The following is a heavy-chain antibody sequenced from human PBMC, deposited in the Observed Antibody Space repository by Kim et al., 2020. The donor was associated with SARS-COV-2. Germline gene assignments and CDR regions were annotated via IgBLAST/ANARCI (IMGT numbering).Heavy chain of an antibody. CDR1: GYTFTSYG. D-gene: IGHD6-19*01. V-gene: IGHV1-18*01. CDR2: ISAYNGNT. CDR3: ARDFSVAVAGIGGY. Sequence: ASVKVSCKASGYTFTSYGISWVRQAPGQGLEWMGWISAYNGNTNYAQKLQGRVTMTTDTSTSTAYMELRSLRSDDTAVYYCARDFSVAVAGIGGYWGQGTLVTVSS. J-gene: IGHJ4*02.